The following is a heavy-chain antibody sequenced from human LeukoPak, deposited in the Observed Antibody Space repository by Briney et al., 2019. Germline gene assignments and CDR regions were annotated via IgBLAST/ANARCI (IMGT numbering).Heavy chain of an antibody. Sequence: SETLSLTCAVYGGSFSGYYWSWIRQPPGKGLEWIGEINHSGSTNYNPSLKSRVTISVDTSKNQFSLKLSSVTAADTAVYYCARQHIAVAGTFDYWGQGTLVTVSS. J-gene: IGHJ4*02. CDR3: ARQHIAVAGTFDY. CDR2: INHSGST. CDR1: GGSFSGYY. V-gene: IGHV4-34*01. D-gene: IGHD6-19*01.